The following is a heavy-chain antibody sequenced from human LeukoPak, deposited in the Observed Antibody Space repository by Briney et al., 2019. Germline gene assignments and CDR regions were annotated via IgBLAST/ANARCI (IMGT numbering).Heavy chain of an antibody. CDR2: IKRDGSQK. J-gene: IGHJ5*02. V-gene: IGHV3-7*01. Sequence: GGSLRLPCAAPGFSFSSNWMGWVRQAPGKGLEWVAHIKRDGSQKYYLDSVKGRFTISRDNAKNSLYLQMNSLRVEDTAVYYCARLGLEVGGPNWFDPWGQGTLVTVSS. CDR1: GFSFSSNW. CDR3: ARLGLEVGGPNWFDP. D-gene: IGHD1-1*01.